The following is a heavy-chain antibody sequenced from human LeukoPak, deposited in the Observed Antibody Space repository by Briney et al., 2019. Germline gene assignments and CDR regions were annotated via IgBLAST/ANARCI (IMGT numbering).Heavy chain of an antibody. V-gene: IGHV4-59*01. D-gene: IGHD3-22*01. CDR1: GGSISSYY. Sequence: SETLSLTCTVSGGSISSYYWSLIRQPPGKGLEWIGYIYYSGATDYNPSLKSRVTISLDTSKNQFSLRLSSVTAADTAVYFCARGRDYFDRPFDYWGQGTLVTVSS. CDR3: ARGRDYFDRPFDY. CDR2: IYYSGAT. J-gene: IGHJ4*02.